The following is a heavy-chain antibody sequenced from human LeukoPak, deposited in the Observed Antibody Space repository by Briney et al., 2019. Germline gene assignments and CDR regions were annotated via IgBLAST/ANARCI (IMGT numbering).Heavy chain of an antibody. CDR1: GFTVKANY. CDR2: IYSGGNT. V-gene: IGHV3-66*01. J-gene: IGHJ4*02. D-gene: IGHD6-19*01. CDR3: ARGYSSGWNFDY. Sequence: GGSLRLSCAVSGFTVKANYMTWVRQAPGKGLEWVSVIYSGGNTYYADSVKGRFTISRDTSRNTLYLQMNSLRAEDTAVYYCARGYSSGWNFDYWGQGTLVTVSS.